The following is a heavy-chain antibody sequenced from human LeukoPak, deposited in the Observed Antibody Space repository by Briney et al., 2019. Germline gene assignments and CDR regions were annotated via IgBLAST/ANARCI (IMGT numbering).Heavy chain of an antibody. CDR3: ATDPGRSHYDSSGYYSGGIKECYFDY. CDR2: FDPEDGET. V-gene: IGHV1-24*01. Sequence: ASVKVSCKVSGYTLTELSMHWVRQAPGKGLEWMGGFDPEDGETIYAQKFQGRVTMTEDTSTDTAYMELSSLRSEDTAVYYCATDPGRSHYDSSGYYSGGIKECYFDYWGQGTLVTVSS. J-gene: IGHJ4*02. D-gene: IGHD3-22*01. CDR1: GYTLTELS.